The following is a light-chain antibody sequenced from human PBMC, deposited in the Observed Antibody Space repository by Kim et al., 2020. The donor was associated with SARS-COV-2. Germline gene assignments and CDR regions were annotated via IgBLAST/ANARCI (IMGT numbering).Light chain of an antibody. J-gene: IGKJ2*01. Sequence: ASSSCRASRSLVHSNGNTYLNWFKQRPGQSPRRLIYKVSNRDSGVPDRFSGSGSGTDFTLKISRVEAEDVGVYFYFMQVKQWPYTFGQGTKLEI. CDR2: KVS. V-gene: IGKV2-30*02. CDR3: MQVKQWPYT. CDR1: RSLVHSNGNTY.